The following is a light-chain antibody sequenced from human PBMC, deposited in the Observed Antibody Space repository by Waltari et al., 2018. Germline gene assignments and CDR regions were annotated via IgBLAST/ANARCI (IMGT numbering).Light chain of an antibody. Sequence: QSALTQPASAFGYPGQPITNSCPRTNNDYEGHDLVSWYQQHPGKAPKLIIYEVHRWPSWVSNRFSVSKSGNTASLTISGLQAEDEAYYYFCSYVGVTTVLFGGGTTVAV. V-gene: IGLV2-23*01. J-gene: IGLJ2*01. CDR2: EVH. CDR1: NNDYEGHDL. CDR3: CSYVGVTTVL.